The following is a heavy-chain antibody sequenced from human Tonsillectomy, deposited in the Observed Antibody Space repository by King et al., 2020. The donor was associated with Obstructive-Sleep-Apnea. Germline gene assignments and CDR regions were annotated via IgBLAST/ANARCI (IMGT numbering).Heavy chain of an antibody. CDR1: GYTFNSYG. CDR3: ARDIGSGYGDNVSHY. V-gene: IGHV1-18*01. Sequence: QLVQSGAEVKKPGASVKVSCKASGYTFNSYGIIWVRQAPGQGLEWMGWIRAYNGDTTYPQKFQGRVTMATDTSTSTVYMELRSLTSDDTAVYYCARDIGSGYGDNVSHYWGQGTLVTVSS. J-gene: IGHJ4*02. D-gene: IGHD4-17*01. CDR2: IRAYNGDT.